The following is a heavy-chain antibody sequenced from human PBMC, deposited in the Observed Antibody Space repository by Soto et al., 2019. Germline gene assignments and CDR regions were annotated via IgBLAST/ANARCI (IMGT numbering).Heavy chain of an antibody. CDR1: GYRFTSYW. Sequence: PGESLKISCKGSGYRFTSYWIGWVRQMPGKGLEWMGIIYPGDSETRYSQSFQGQVTISADKSISTAYLQWSSLKASDTAMYYCAGPVVQDVIGVFDVGGQGTMVTVSS. CDR2: IYPGDSET. J-gene: IGHJ3*01. CDR3: AGPVVQDVIGVFDV. V-gene: IGHV5-51*01. D-gene: IGHD2-15*01.